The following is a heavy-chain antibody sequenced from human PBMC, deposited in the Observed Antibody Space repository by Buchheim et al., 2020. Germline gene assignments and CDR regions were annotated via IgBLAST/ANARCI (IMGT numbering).Heavy chain of an antibody. J-gene: IGHJ3*02. CDR2: IWYDGSNK. D-gene: IGHD2-21*02. Sequence: QVQLVESGGGVVQPGRSLRLSCAASGFTFSSYGMHWVRQAPGKGLEWVAVIWYDGSNKYYADSVKGRFTISRDNSKSTLYLQMNSLRAEDTAVYYCARGYCGGDCYWEDAFDIWGQGT. V-gene: IGHV3-33*01. CDR1: GFTFSSYG. CDR3: ARGYCGGDCYWEDAFDI.